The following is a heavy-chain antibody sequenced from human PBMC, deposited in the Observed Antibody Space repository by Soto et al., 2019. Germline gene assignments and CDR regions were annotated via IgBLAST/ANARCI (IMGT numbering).Heavy chain of an antibody. J-gene: IGHJ4*02. CDR3: AKARDQQWVRLPFDY. V-gene: IGHV3-23*01. CDR2: FSATSENT. CDR1: GFFFSSYT. D-gene: IGHD6-19*01. Sequence: EVQLLESGGGLVQPGGSPRLSCVGSGFFFSSYTMTWVRQAPGKGLEWVSSFSATSENTYYADSVRGRFTISRDNSKTTLFLQMNSLTAEDTAMYYCAKARDQQWVRLPFDYWGQGILVIVSS.